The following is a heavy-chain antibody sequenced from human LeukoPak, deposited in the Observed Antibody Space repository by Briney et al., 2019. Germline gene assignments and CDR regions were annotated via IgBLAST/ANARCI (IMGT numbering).Heavy chain of an antibody. CDR1: GGSINSSNW. CDR3: ARDEEYCSGGSCFDY. Sequence: SGTLSLTCAVSGGSINSSNWWSWVRQPPGKGLEWIGEIYHSGSTNYNPSLKSRVTISVDKSKNQSSLKLNSVTAADTAVYYCARDEEYCSGGSCFDYWGQGTLVSVSS. CDR2: IYHSGST. D-gene: IGHD2-15*01. V-gene: IGHV4-4*02. J-gene: IGHJ4*02.